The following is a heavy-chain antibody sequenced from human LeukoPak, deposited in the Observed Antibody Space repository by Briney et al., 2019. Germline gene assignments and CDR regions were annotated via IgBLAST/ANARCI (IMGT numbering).Heavy chain of an antibody. CDR2: INTDGSST. V-gene: IGHV3-74*01. CDR1: GFTFSSYW. D-gene: IGHD6-6*01. J-gene: IGHJ4*02. Sequence: GGSLRLSCAASGFTFSSYWMHWVRQAPGKGLVWVSRINTDGSSTNYADSVKGRFTISRDNAKNTLYLQMNSLRAEDTAVYYCATDRSSIAVRPHWGQGTLATVSS. CDR3: ATDRSSIAVRPH.